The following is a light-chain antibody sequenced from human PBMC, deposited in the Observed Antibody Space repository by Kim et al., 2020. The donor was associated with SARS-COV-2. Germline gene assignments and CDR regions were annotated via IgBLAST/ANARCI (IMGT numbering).Light chain of an antibody. V-gene: IGLV2-14*03. CDR2: DVS. J-gene: IGLJ1*01. Sequence: GQSITTSCTGTSRDVGGYDFVSWYQHHPGKAPKLLIYDVSKRASGVSNRFSGSKSGNTASLTMSGLQPEDEADYYCSSFTISSSYVFGTGTKVTVL. CDR1: SRDVGGYDF. CDR3: SSFTISSSYV.